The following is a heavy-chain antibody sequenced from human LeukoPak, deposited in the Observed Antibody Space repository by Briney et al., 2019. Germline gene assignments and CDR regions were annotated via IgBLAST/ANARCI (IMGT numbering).Heavy chain of an antibody. CDR3: ARDPFGGYSYGPHDY. J-gene: IGHJ4*02. CDR2: ISSSSSTI. D-gene: IGHD5-18*01. Sequence: PGGSLRLSCAASGFSVSVNYMSWVRQAPGKGLEWVSYISSSSSTIYYADSVKGRFTISRDNAKNSLYLQMNSLRAEDTAVYYCARDPFGGYSYGPHDYWGQGTLVTVSS. V-gene: IGHV3-11*04. CDR1: GFSVSVNY.